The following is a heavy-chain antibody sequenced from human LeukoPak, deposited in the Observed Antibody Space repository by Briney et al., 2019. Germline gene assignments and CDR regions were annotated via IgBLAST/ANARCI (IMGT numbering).Heavy chain of an antibody. D-gene: IGHD7-27*01. J-gene: IGHJ5*02. V-gene: IGHV1-69*06. Sequence: SVKVSCKASGGTFSSYAVSWVRQAPGQGLQWMGGIIPIFGTANYAQKFQGRVTITADKSTSTAYMELSSLRSEDTAVYYCARQPGDPFYLDPWGQGTLVTVSS. CDR1: GGTFSSYA. CDR2: IIPIFGTA. CDR3: ARQPGDPFYLDP.